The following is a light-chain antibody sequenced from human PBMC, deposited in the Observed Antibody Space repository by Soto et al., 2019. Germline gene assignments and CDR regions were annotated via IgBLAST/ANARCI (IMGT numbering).Light chain of an antibody. CDR1: SSNLGSYDL. J-gene: IGLJ3*02. Sequence: QSALTQPASVSGSPGQSITISCTGTSSNLGSYDLVSWYQQYPGQAPKLLIYEASKRPAGVSDRFSGFKSGSTASLTISGLQAEDEADYYCISYIPSTTTHWVFGGGTKVTVL. V-gene: IGLV2-14*02. CDR3: ISYIPSTTTHWV. CDR2: EAS.